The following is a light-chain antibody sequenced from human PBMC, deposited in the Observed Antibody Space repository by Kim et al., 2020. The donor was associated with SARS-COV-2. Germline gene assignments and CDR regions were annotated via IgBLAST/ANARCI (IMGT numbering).Light chain of an antibody. V-gene: IGLV1-47*01. J-gene: IGLJ3*02. CDR1: SSNIGSNY. CDR2: RNN. CDR3: AAWDDTLSGRV. Sequence: ELTQPPSASGTPGQRVTISCSGSSSNIGSNYVYWYQQLPGTAPKLLIYRNNQRPSGVPDRFSGSKSGTSASLAISGLRSEDEADYYCAAWDDTLSGRVFGGGTQLTVL.